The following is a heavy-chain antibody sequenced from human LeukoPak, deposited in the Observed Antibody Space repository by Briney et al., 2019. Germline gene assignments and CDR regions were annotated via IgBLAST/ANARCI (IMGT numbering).Heavy chain of an antibody. Sequence: PGGSLRLSCVASGFTFSTFWMHWVRQVPGKGLLWVSRVSGDGSSTKYADSLKGRFTISRDNAKNTLYLQMNSLRAEDTAVYYCARMAPTVARGMDVWGQGTTVTVSS. CDR3: ARMAPTVARGMDV. V-gene: IGHV3-74*03. D-gene: IGHD2-21*01. J-gene: IGHJ6*02. CDR1: GFTFSTFW. CDR2: VSGDGSST.